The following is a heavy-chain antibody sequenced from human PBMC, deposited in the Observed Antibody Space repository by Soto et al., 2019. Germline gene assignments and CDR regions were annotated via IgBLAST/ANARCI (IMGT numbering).Heavy chain of an antibody. CDR3: ARAGSCYNSSDYYGYFLL. CDR2: IYNSGST. CDR1: GGSVSSGSYY. Sequence: SETLSLTCTVSGGSVSSGSYYWSWIRQPPGKGLEWIGHIYNSGSTNYNPSLKSRVIISVDTSKNQFSLKLSSVTAADTAVFYCARAGSCYNSSDYYGYFLLWGQGTLDTVSS. V-gene: IGHV4-61*01. D-gene: IGHD3-22*01. J-gene: IGHJ1*01.